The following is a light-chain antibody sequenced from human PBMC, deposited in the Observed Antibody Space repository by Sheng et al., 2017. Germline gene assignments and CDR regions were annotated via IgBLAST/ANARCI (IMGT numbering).Light chain of an antibody. Sequence: DIQLTQSPSFLSASVGDRVTITCRASQGISSYLAWYQQKPGKAPKLLIYAASTFQSGVPSRFSGSGSGTEFTLTISSLQPEDFATYYCQQLNSYPGFTFGPGTKVDIK. CDR1: QGISSY. J-gene: IGKJ3*01. CDR3: QQLNSYPGFT. V-gene: IGKV1-9*01. CDR2: AAS.